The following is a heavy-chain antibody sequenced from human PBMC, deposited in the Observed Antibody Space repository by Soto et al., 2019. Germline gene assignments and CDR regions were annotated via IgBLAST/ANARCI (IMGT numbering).Heavy chain of an antibody. CDR1: GGSISSGGYY. V-gene: IGHV4-31*03. CDR3: ARDEVTMVRGVRSYDYGMDV. CDR2: IYYSGST. D-gene: IGHD3-10*01. J-gene: IGHJ6*02. Sequence: QVQLQESGPGLVKPSQTLSPTCTVSGGSISSGGYYWSWIRQHPGKVLEWIGDIYYSGSTYYNPSLKRRVTISVDTSKSQFSLKLSSMTAADSAVYYCARDEVTMVRGVRSYDYGMDVWGQGTTVTVSS.